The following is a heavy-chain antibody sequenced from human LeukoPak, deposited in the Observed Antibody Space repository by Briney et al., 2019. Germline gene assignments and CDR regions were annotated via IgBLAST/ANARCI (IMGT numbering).Heavy chain of an antibody. D-gene: IGHD2-15*01. J-gene: IGHJ4*02. CDR2: INPSGGST. CDR3: ARGIPSSQYCSGGSCYSGLFGAVDY. CDR1: GYTFTSYY. V-gene: IGHV1-46*01. Sequence: ASVKVSCKASGYTFTSYYMHWVRQPPGQGLEWMGIINPSGGSTSYAHKFQGRLTMTRDTSTSKVYMELNSLRSEDTAVYYCARGIPSSQYCSGGSCYSGLFGAVDYWGQGTLVTVSS.